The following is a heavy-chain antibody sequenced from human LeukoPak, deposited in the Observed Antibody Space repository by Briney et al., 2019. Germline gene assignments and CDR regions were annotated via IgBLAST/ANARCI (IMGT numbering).Heavy chain of an antibody. CDR2: IYYSGST. J-gene: IGHJ4*02. D-gene: IGHD6-13*01. CDR3: ARVRAGGVAAAGDFDY. V-gene: IGHV4-59*01. CDR1: GGTISSYY. Sequence: SETLSLTCTVSGGTISSYYWSWIRQPPGKGLEWMGDIYYSGSTNYNPYLKSRVTISVDTSKNQFSLKLSSVTAADTAVYYCARVRAGGVAAAGDFDYGGQGTLVTVSS.